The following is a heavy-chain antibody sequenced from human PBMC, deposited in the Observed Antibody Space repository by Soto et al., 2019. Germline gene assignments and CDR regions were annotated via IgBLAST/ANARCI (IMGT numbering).Heavy chain of an antibody. Sequence: ERDLRLPSAASGIILKGVVMPWARQAPEKGLEWVAVIRFDGSNIYYADSVKGRFTTSRDNSKNTLYLQMDSLRAEDTAVYYCAIDVVGGTVLFGYHDYWGRGALVTVSS. CDR3: AIDVVGGTVLFGYHDY. D-gene: IGHD1-26*01. V-gene: IGHV3-33*01. CDR1: GIILKGVV. CDR2: IRFDGSNI. J-gene: IGHJ4*02.